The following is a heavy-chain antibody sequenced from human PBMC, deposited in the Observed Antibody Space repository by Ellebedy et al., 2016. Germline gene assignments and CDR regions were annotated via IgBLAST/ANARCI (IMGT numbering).Heavy chain of an antibody. Sequence: SETLSLXXTVSGGSISGYYWNWIRQPPGKGLEWVGYVCHSGSPNNNPSLKSRLTMSLDTSKNQFSLKLSSVTAADTAVYYCARDYYGSLDYWGQGILVTVSS. CDR3: ARDYYGSLDY. CDR1: GGSISGYY. V-gene: IGHV4-59*01. D-gene: IGHD3-10*01. CDR2: VCHSGSP. J-gene: IGHJ4*02.